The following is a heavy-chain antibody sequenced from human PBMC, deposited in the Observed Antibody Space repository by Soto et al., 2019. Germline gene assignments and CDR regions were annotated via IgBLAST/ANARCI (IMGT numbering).Heavy chain of an antibody. Sequence: EVQLLESGGGLVQPGGSLRLSCAASGFTVTSYAMSWVRQAPGKGLEWVSLLSGTADSTHYANSVKGRFTISRDDSKATLYLQMSGLRVEATAVYYCAKDNGNYGSGTFSHWGQGTLVTVSS. CDR2: LSGTADST. CDR3: AKDNGNYGSGTFSH. D-gene: IGHD3-10*01. V-gene: IGHV3-23*01. J-gene: IGHJ4*02. CDR1: GFTVTSYA.